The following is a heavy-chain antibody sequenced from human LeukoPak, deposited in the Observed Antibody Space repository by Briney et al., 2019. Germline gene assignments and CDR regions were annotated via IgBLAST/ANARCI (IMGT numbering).Heavy chain of an antibody. CDR1: GYTFTSYG. V-gene: IGHV1-18*01. D-gene: IGHD3-3*01. CDR3: ASRNKYDSWLGGFDP. J-gene: IGHJ5*02. CDR2: ISAYNGNT. Sequence: GASVKVSCKASGYTFTSYGISWVRQAPGQGLEWMGWISAYNGNTNYAQKLQGRVTMTTDTSTSTAYMELRSLRADDTAVYYCASRNKYDSWLGGFDPWGQGTLVTVSS.